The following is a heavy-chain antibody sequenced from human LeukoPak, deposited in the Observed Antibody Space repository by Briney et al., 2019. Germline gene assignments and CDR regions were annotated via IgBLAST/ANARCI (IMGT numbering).Heavy chain of an antibody. V-gene: IGHV1-2*02. CDR2: INPNSGGT. Sequence: ASVKVSCKASGYAFTGYYMHWVRQPPGQGLEWMGWINPNSGGTNYAQKFQGRVTMTRDTSISTAYMELSRLRSDDTGVYYCARESGQWLVRGDYWGQGTLVTVSS. D-gene: IGHD6-19*01. J-gene: IGHJ4*02. CDR3: ARESGQWLVRGDY. CDR1: GYAFTGYY.